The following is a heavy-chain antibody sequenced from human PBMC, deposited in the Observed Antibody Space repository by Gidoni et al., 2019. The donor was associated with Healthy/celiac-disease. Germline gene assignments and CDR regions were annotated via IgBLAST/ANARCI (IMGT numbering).Heavy chain of an antibody. Sequence: EVQLVESGGGLVKPGGSLRLSCAASGFTFSNAWMSWVRQAPGKGLEWVGSIKSKTDGGTTDYAAPVKGRFTISRDDSKNTLYLQMNSLKTEDTAVYYCTTQLRAFYSSSWSTWRGDIVGVRFDPWGQGTLVTVSS. D-gene: IGHD6-13*01. V-gene: IGHV3-15*01. CDR2: IKSKTDGGTT. J-gene: IGHJ5*02. CDR1: GFTFSNAW. CDR3: TTQLRAFYSSSWSTWRGDIVGVRFDP.